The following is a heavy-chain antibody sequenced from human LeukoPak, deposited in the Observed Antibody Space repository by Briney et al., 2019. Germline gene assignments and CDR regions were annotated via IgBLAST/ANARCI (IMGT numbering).Heavy chain of an antibody. Sequence: ASVKVSCKASGYTFTSYDINWVRQATGQGLEWMGWMNPNSGNTGYAQKFQGRVTMTRNTSISTAYMELSSLRSEDTAVYYCAREDYVWGSYRHNWFDPWGQGTTVTVSS. CDR3: AREDYVWGSYRHNWFDP. J-gene: IGHJ5*01. CDR1: GYTFTSYD. CDR2: MNPNSGNT. V-gene: IGHV1-8*01. D-gene: IGHD3-16*02.